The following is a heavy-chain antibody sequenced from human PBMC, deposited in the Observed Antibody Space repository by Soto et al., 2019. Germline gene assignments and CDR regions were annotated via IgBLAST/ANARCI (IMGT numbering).Heavy chain of an antibody. Sequence: GXSVKDSCKASGYTFTSYYMSWVRQAPGQGLEWMGIINPSGGSTSYAQKFQGRVTMTRDTSTSTVYMELSSLRSEDTAVYYCARGERGYSYCKHWGQGTLVTVSS. V-gene: IGHV1-46*01. CDR3: ARGERGYSYCKH. J-gene: IGHJ4*02. D-gene: IGHD5-18*01. CDR2: INPSGGST. CDR1: GYTFTSYY.